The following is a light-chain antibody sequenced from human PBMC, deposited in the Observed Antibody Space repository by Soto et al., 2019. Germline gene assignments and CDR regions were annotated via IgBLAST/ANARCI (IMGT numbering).Light chain of an antibody. CDR2: EVT. Sequence: QPVLTQPPSASGSPGQSVAISCTGTSSDGGGYNYVSWYQQHPGKAPKLMIYEVTKRPSGVPNRFSGSKSGNTASLTVSGLQAEDEADYYCSSYAGSDIYVFGSGTKVTVL. CDR1: SSDGGGYNY. V-gene: IGLV2-8*01. J-gene: IGLJ1*01. CDR3: SSYAGSDIYV.